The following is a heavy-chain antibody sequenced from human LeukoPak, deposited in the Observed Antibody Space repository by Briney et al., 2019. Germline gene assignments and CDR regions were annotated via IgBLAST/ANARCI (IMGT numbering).Heavy chain of an antibody. J-gene: IGHJ4*02. CDR2: IKEDGTEK. V-gene: IGHV3-7*01. CDR3: ARNEV. CDR1: GFTFGHSW. Sequence: GGSLRLSCAASGFTFGHSWMSWVRQAPGKGPEWVANIKEDGTEKYYVDSVKGRFTISKDNAKNSLYLQMDSLTAEDTAVYYCARNEVWGQGTLVTVSS.